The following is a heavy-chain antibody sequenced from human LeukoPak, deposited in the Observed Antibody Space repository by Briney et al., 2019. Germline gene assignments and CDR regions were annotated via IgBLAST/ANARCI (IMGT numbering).Heavy chain of an antibody. V-gene: IGHV3-30*18. J-gene: IGHJ4*02. D-gene: IGHD4-17*01. CDR2: ISYDGSNK. CDR3: AEGPNGDYEAYYFDY. Sequence: RSGGSLRLSCAASGFTFSSYGMHWVRQAPGKGLEWVPVISYDGSNKYYADSVKGRFTISRDNSKNTLYLQMNSLRAEDTAVYYCAEGPNGDYEAYYFDYWGQGTLVTVSS. CDR1: GFTFSSYG.